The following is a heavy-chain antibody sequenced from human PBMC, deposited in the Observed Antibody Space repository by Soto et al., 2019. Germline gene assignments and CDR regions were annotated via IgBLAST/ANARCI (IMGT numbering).Heavy chain of an antibody. Sequence: QVQLQESGPGLVKPSQTLSLTCTVSGGSISSGGYYWSWIRQHPGKGLEWIGYIYYSGSTYYNPFLRRRVTISVVTSKNHFSLELSSVTAADTAVYYCAREGGIVGATAADYWGQGTLVTVSS. V-gene: IGHV4-31*03. J-gene: IGHJ4*02. CDR3: AREGGIVGATAADY. D-gene: IGHD1-26*01. CDR1: GGSISSGGYY. CDR2: IYYSGST.